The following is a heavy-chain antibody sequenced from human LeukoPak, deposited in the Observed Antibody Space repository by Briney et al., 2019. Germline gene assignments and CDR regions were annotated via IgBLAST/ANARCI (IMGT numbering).Heavy chain of an antibody. Sequence: GASVKVSCKASGYTFTSYAMNWVRQAPGQGLEWMGWINTNTGNPTYAQGFTGRFVFSLDTSVSTAYLQISSLKAEDTAVYYCARAAARPRSNWFDPWGQGTLVTVSS. D-gene: IGHD6-6*01. CDR1: GYTFTSYA. J-gene: IGHJ5*02. CDR2: INTNTGNP. V-gene: IGHV7-4-1*02. CDR3: ARAAARPRSNWFDP.